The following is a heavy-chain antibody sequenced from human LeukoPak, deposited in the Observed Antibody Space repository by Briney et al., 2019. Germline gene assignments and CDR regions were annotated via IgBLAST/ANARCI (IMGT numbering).Heavy chain of an antibody. V-gene: IGHV3-23*01. CDR3: AKNGCGGDCYGDY. D-gene: IGHD2-21*02. Sequence: GGSLRLSCAASGFTFSSYAMSWVRQAPGKGLEWVSAISGSGGSTYYADSVKGRFTISRDNSKNTLYVQMNSLRAEDTAVYYCAKNGCGGDCYGDYWGQGILVTVSS. CDR1: GFTFSSYA. CDR2: ISGSGGST. J-gene: IGHJ4*02.